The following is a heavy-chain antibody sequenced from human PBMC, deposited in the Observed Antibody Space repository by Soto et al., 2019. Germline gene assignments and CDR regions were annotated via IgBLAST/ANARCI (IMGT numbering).Heavy chain of an antibody. V-gene: IGHV6-1*01. J-gene: IGHJ4*02. D-gene: IGHD3-22*01. CDR2: TYYRSKWNT. CDR3: ARDYYESGGYFDC. CDR1: GDNVSSNSAA. Sequence: PSQTLSLTCAIPGDNVSSNSAAWNWIRQSPSRGLEWLGRTYYRSKWNTDYAVSVNSRITISPDTSKNQFSLQLKSVTPEDTGVYYCARDYYESGGYFDCWGQGNLVTFS.